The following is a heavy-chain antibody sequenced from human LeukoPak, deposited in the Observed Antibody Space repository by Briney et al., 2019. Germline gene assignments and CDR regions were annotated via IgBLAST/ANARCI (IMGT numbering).Heavy chain of an antibody. D-gene: IGHD1-20*01. CDR2: ISSSGSTK. V-gene: IGHV3-48*03. Sequence: GGPLRLSCAASGITFSSCEMNWVRQAPGKGLEWVSYISSSGSTKYYADSVKGRFTISRDNAKNSLYLQMNSLRAEDTAVYYCARDAEGHNWNDFDYWGQGTLVTVSS. CDR3: ARDAEGHNWNDFDY. CDR1: GITFSSCE. J-gene: IGHJ4*02.